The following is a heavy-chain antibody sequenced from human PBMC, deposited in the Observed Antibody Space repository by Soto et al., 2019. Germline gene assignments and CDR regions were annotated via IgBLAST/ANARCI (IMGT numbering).Heavy chain of an antibody. V-gene: IGHV3-15*01. CDR2: IKSKTDGGTT. CDR1: GFTFSNAW. CDR3: TTDGYGTYYFDY. J-gene: IGHJ4*02. Sequence: GGSLRLSCAASGFTFSNAWMSWVRQAPGKGLEWVGRIKSKTDGGTTDYAAPVKGRFTISRDDSKNTLYLQMSSLKTEDTAVYYCTTDGYGTYYFDYWGQGTLVTVSS. D-gene: IGHD1-1*01.